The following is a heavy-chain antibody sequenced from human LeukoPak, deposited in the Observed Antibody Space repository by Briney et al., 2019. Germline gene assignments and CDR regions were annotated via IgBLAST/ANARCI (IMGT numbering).Heavy chain of an antibody. CDR3: ATLLGPYCSGGNCYSYNFDH. CDR2: IGGSSKYI. J-gene: IGHJ4*02. CDR1: GFSFSSYN. Sequence: GGSLRLSCAASGFSFSSYNMNWVRQAPGKGLEWISFIGGSSKYIFYADSVKGRFTISRDNAKNSLHLQMNNMRAEDTAVYYCATLLGPYCSGGNCYSYNFDHWGQGTLVTVSS. D-gene: IGHD2-15*01. V-gene: IGHV3-21*05.